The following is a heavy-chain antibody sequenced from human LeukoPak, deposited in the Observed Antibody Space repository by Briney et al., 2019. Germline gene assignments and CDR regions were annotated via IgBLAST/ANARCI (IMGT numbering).Heavy chain of an antibody. D-gene: IGHD2/OR15-2a*01. Sequence: GGSLKISCMGSGYSFTNYWIGWVRQMPGRGLEWMGIIYPGDSDTRYSPSFQGQVTISADKSISTAYLQWSSLKASDTAMYYCTSSTFYAMDVWGQGTAVTASS. J-gene: IGHJ6*02. CDR1: GYSFTNYW. V-gene: IGHV5-51*01. CDR3: TSSTFYAMDV. CDR2: IYPGDSDT.